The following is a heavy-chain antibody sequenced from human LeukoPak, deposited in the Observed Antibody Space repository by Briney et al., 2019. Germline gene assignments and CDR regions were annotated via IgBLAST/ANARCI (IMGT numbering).Heavy chain of an antibody. D-gene: IGHD3-16*02. V-gene: IGHV3-21*04. J-gene: IGHJ6*02. CDR1: GSTFSSYS. CDR2: ISSSSSDM. CDR3: AKDSYVWGNYRFPEYHGMDV. Sequence: GGSLRLSCEASGSTFSSYSMNWVRQAPGRGLEWVSSISSSSSDMYYADSGQGRFTISRDNAKNSLYLQMNSLRAEDTAVYCCAKDSYVWGNYRFPEYHGMDVWGQGTTVTVSS.